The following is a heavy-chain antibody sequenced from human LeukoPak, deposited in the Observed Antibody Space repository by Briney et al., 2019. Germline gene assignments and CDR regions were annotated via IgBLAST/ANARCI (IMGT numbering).Heavy chain of an antibody. V-gene: IGHV1-69*05. CDR2: IIPMFASA. CDR1: GDIFNSYS. CDR3: ARVGRSRGSLPNSYYYMDV. Sequence: SVKVSCKASGDIFNSYSVSWVRQAPGQGLEWRGGIIPMFASANYAQKFQGRVTITTDQSTTIVYMELSSLSSEDTAVYYCARVGRSRGSLPNSYYYMDVWGKGATVTVSS. J-gene: IGHJ6*03. D-gene: IGHD1-26*01.